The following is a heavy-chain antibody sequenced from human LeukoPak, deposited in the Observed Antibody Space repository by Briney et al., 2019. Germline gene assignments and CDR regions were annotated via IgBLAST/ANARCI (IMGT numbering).Heavy chain of an antibody. V-gene: IGHV1-69*13. Sequence: ASVKVSCKASGGTFSSYAISWVRQAPGQGLEWMGGIIPIFGTANYAQKFQGRVTITADESTSTAYMELSSLRSEDTAVYYCALGSSTYYYYYYMDVWGKGTTVTVSS. CDR1: GGTFSSYA. CDR3: ALGSSTYYYYYYMDV. D-gene: IGHD1-26*01. CDR2: IIPIFGTA. J-gene: IGHJ6*03.